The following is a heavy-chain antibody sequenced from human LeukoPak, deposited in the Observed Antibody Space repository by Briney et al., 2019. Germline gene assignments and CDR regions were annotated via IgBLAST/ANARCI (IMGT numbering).Heavy chain of an antibody. CDR2: INWNGGRT. CDR3: AKSLEFLEWLLPYFDY. V-gene: IGHV3-23*01. CDR1: GFTFSSYS. D-gene: IGHD3-3*01. Sequence: GGSLRLSCAASGFTFSSYSMNWVRQAPGKGLEWVSGINWNGGRTGYADSVKGRFTISRDNSKNTLYLQMNSLRAEDTAVYYCAKSLEFLEWLLPYFDYWGQGTLVTVSS. J-gene: IGHJ4*02.